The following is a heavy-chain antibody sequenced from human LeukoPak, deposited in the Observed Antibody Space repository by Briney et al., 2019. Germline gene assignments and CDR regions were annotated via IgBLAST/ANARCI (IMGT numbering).Heavy chain of an antibody. V-gene: IGHV1-18*01. D-gene: IGHD5-12*01. CDR1: GYTFTSYG. CDR2: ISAYNGNT. CDR3: ARDRSGYGNEDRFDY. Sequence: ASVKVSCKASGYTFTSYGISWGRQAPGQGLEWMGWISAYNGNTNYAQKLQGRVTMTTDTSTSTAYMELRSLRSDDTAVYYCARDRSGYGNEDRFDYWGQGTLVTVSS. J-gene: IGHJ4*02.